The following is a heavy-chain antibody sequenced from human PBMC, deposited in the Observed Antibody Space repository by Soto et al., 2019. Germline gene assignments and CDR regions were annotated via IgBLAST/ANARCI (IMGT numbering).Heavy chain of an antibody. CDR2: IYYRGNT. CDR1: GDSINSDNYY. Sequence: PSETLSLTCSVSGDSINSDNYYWGWIRQPPGKGLECIGSIYYRGNTYYNPSLKTRVTISLDKSKSQFSLKLNSVTAADSAVYFCARLDGLAKISHYFDYWGQGTMGTVSS. CDR3: ARLDGLAKISHYFDY. J-gene: IGHJ4*02. V-gene: IGHV4-39*01. D-gene: IGHD3-9*01.